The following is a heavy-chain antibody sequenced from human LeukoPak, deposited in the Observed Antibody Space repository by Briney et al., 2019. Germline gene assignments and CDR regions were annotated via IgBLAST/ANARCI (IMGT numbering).Heavy chain of an antibody. J-gene: IGHJ4*02. V-gene: IGHV4-61*05. CDR3: ARVCSSTSCYAEAGGGGWYYFDY. CDR1: GGSISSSSYY. D-gene: IGHD2-2*01. Sequence: PSETLSLTCTVSGGSISSSSYYWGWIRQPPGKGLEWIGYIYYSGSTNYNPSLKSRVTISVDTSKNQFSLKLSSVTAADTAVYYCARVCSSTSCYAEAGGGGWYYFDYWGQGTLVTVSS. CDR2: IYYSGST.